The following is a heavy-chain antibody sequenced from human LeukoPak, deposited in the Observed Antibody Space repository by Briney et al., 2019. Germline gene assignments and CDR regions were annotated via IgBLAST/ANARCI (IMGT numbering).Heavy chain of an antibody. CDR3: ARDGGYSGYDADC. V-gene: IGHV3-48*01. D-gene: IGHD5-12*01. J-gene: IGHJ4*02. CDR1: GFTFSNYR. CDR2: ISDSSAM. Sequence: QPGGSLRLSCAASGFTFSNYRMTWVRQAPGKGLEWVSYISDSSAMYYADSVRGRFTISRENDKNSLFLQMNSLRAEDTAVYYCARDGGYSGYDADCWGQGTLVTVSS.